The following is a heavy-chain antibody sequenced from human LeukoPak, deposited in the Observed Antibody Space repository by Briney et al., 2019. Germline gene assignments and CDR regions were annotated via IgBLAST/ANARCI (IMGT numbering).Heavy chain of an antibody. J-gene: IGHJ3*02. V-gene: IGHV3-48*02. CDR3: AKASLTGYYVGADAFDI. CDR2: IDTTGTTI. CDR1: GFTFSSYT. Sequence: GGSLRLSCAASGFTFSSYTINWVRQAPGKGLEWVSYIDTTGTTIYYADSVKGRFTFTRDNSKKSVYLQMNSLRDEDTAVYYCAKASLTGYYVGADAFDIWGQGTKITVSS. D-gene: IGHD3-9*01.